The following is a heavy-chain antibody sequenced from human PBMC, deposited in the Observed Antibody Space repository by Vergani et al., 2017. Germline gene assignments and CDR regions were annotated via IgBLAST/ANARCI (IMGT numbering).Heavy chain of an antibody. Sequence: EVQLLESGGGLVQPGGSLRLSCAASGFTFSSYAMSWVRQAPGKGLEWVSAISGSGGSTYYADSVKGRFTISRDNSKNTLYLQMNSLRAEDTAVYYCAKDVNLYYHDSSGNDYWGQGTLVTVSS. V-gene: IGHV3-23*01. J-gene: IGHJ4*02. CDR2: ISGSGGST. CDR1: GFTFSSYA. CDR3: AKDVNLYYHDSSGNDY. D-gene: IGHD3-22*01.